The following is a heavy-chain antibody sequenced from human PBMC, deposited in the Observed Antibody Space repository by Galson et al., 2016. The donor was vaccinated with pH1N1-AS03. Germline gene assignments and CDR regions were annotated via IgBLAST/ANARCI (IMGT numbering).Heavy chain of an antibody. CDR3: ARDGVGNYRVAFDI. CDR1: AFTFSNSW. V-gene: IGHV3-7*03. D-gene: IGHD1-7*01. Sequence: SLRLSCAASAFTFSNSWMSWVRQAPGKGLECVAIIKEDGSDKYYLDSVKGRFTISRDNAKNSLYLQTNSLRAEDTAVYYCARDGVGNYRVAFDIWGRGTMVTVSS. J-gene: IGHJ3*02. CDR2: IKEDGSDK.